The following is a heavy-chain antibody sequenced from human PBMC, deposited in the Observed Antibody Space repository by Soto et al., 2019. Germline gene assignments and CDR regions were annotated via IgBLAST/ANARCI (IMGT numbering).Heavy chain of an antibody. CDR2: IYFRGNT. Sequence: SETLSLTCSVSGDSINSDKYYWGWIRQPPGKGLKWIGSIYFRGNTSYNPSRQTRVTISLDKSKSQFSLKLNSVTAADSAVYFCARLEGLATISYYFDFWGQGALVTVSS. CDR3: ARLEGLATISYYFDF. D-gene: IGHD6-19*01. CDR1: GDSINSDKYY. V-gene: IGHV4-39*01. J-gene: IGHJ4*02.